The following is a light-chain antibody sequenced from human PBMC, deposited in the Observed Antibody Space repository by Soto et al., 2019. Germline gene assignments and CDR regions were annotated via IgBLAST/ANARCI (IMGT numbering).Light chain of an antibody. CDR2: KAS. CDR3: QQYNSYSPAWT. V-gene: IGKV1-5*03. J-gene: IGKJ1*01. Sequence: DIQMTQSPSTLSASVGDRVTITCRASQSISSWVAWYQQKPGKAPKLLIYKASSLESGVPSRFSGSGSGTEFTLTISSLQPDDFATYYCQQYNSYSPAWTFGHGTKVEIK. CDR1: QSISSW.